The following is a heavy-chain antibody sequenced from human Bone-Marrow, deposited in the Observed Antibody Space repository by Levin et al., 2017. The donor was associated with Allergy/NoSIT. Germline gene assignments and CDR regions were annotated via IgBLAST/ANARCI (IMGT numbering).Heavy chain of an antibody. CDR2: ISYDGSNK. CDR3: AREGLGPYYGMDV. D-gene: IGHD3-16*01. J-gene: IGHJ6*02. CDR1: RFTFNTYA. Sequence: GESLKISCAASRFTFNTYAMHWVRQAPGKGLEWVAVISYDGSNKYYADSVKGRFTISRDNSKNTLYLQMNSLRLEDTAVYYCAREGLGPYYGMDVWGQGTTVTVSS. V-gene: IGHV3-30-3*01.